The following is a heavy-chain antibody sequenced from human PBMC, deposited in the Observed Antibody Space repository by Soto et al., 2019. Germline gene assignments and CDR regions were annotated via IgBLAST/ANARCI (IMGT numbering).Heavy chain of an antibody. J-gene: IGHJ4*02. CDR1: GFTFNTYA. V-gene: IGHV3-23*01. CDR3: AKQRAGYGSGSDTYYFDF. D-gene: IGHD3-10*01. CDR2: LSGSGGTT. Sequence: EVQLLESGGGLVQPGGSMRLSCSTSGFTFNTYAMNWVRQAPRKGLEWVSALSGSGGTTYYADSVRGRFTISRDNSKNTLFLQMNSLRADDTALYYCAKQRAGYGSGSDTYYFDFWGQGTLVTVSS.